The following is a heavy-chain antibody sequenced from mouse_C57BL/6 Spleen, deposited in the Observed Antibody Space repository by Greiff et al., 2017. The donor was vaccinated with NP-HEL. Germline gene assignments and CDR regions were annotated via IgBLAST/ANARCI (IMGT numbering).Heavy chain of an antibody. J-gene: IGHJ4*01. V-gene: IGHV1-76*01. Sequence: QVQLQQSGAELVRPGASVKLSCKASGYTFTDYYINWVKQRPGQGLEWIARIYPGSGNTYYNEKFKGKATLTAEKSSSTAYMQLSSLTSEDSAVYVCARTYYGSSPYAMDYWGQGTSVTVSS. CDR2: IYPGSGNT. CDR1: GYTFTDYY. D-gene: IGHD1-1*01. CDR3: ARTYYGSSPYAMDY.